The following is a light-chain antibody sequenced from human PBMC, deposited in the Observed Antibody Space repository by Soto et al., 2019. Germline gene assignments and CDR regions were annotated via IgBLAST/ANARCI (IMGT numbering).Light chain of an antibody. CDR3: QQYIDSPRT. V-gene: IGKV3-20*01. CDR1: QTVNRNY. J-gene: IGKJ1*01. CDR2: GVS. Sequence: EIVLTQSPGTLALSLGDGATLSCRASQTVNRNYLAWYHQKPGQPPRLLIYGVSNRATGVPDRFSGGGSGTEFTLTNVSLEPDDFGTYYCQQYIDSPRTFGQGTRVEVK.